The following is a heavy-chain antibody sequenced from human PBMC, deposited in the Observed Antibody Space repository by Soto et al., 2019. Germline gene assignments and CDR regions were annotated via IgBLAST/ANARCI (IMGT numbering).Heavy chain of an antibody. CDR1: GFTFSSYA. J-gene: IGHJ4*02. D-gene: IGHD5-18*01. CDR2: ISYDGSNK. V-gene: IGHV3-30-3*01. CDR3: ARPIGYSYAYDY. Sequence: QVQLVESGGGVVQPGRSLRLSCAASGFTFSSYAMHWVRQAPGKGLEWVAVISYDGSNKYYADSVKGRFTISRDNSKNPLYLQMNSLRAEDTAVYYCARPIGYSYAYDYWGQGTLVTVSS.